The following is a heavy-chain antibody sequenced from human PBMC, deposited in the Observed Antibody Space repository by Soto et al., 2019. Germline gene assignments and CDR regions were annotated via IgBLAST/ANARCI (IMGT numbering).Heavy chain of an antibody. CDR2: IYPGNSDT. J-gene: IGHJ4*02. D-gene: IGHD3-9*01. Sequence: GESLKISCKGSGYSFAHYWIGWVRQMPGKGLEWMGIIYPGNSDTRYSPSFQGQVTISADTSISTAYLAWSSLKASDTAIYYCARHVYYDVLKKNYWGQGTLVTVSS. CDR1: GYSFAHYW. V-gene: IGHV5-51*01. CDR3: ARHVYYDVLKKNY.